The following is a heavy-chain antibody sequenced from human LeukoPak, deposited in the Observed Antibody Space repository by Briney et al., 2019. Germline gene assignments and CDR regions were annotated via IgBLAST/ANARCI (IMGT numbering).Heavy chain of an antibody. CDR2: IYTSGST. V-gene: IGHV4-61*02. Sequence: SETLSLTCTVSGDSISSGDYYWSWIRQPAGKGLEWIGRIYTSGSTNYNPSLKSRVTISVDTSKNQFSLKLSSVTAADTAVYYCARERLVVVVAATPRWFDPWGQGTLVTVSS. D-gene: IGHD2-15*01. J-gene: IGHJ5*02. CDR3: ARERLVVVVAATPRWFDP. CDR1: GDSISSGDYY.